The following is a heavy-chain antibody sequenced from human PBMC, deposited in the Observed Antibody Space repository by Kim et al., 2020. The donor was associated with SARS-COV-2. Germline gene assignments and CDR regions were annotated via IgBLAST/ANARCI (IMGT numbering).Heavy chain of an antibody. CDR1: GGSISSSSYY. D-gene: IGHD2-15*01. CDR2: IYYSGST. CDR3: ARYKGHCSGGSCYGTFDY. Sequence: SETLSLTCTVSGGSISSSSYYWGWIRQPPGKGLEWIGSIYYSGSTYYNPSLKSRVTISVDTSKNQFSLKLSSVTAADTAVYYCARYKGHCSGGSCYGTFDYWGQGTLVTVSS. J-gene: IGHJ4*02. V-gene: IGHV4-39*01.